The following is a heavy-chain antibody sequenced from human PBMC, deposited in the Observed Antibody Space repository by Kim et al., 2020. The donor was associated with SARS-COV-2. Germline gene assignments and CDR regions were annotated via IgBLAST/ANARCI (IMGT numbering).Heavy chain of an antibody. J-gene: IGHJ4*02. CDR2: ISGSGGST. D-gene: IGHD3-22*01. V-gene: IGHV3-23*01. CDR3: AKESLGRYTMIPVVREGYFDY. CDR1: GFTFSSYA. Sequence: GGSLRLSCAASGFTFSSYAMSWVRQAPGKGLEWVSAISGSGGSTYYADSVKGRFTISRDNSKNTLYLQMNSLRAEDTAVYYCAKESLGRYTMIPVVREGYFDYWGQGTLVTVSS.